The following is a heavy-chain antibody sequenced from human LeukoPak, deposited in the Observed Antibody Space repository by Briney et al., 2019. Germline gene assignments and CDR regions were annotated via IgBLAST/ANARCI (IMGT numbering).Heavy chain of an antibody. CDR2: IREDGSEK. CDR1: GFTFSTYS. CDR3: GVVY. Sequence: TGGSLRLSCAASGFTFSTYSMNWVRQAPGKGLEWVANIREDGSEKYYVDSVKGRFTISRDNTKNLLYLEMSSLRAEDTAVYYCGVVYWGQGTLVTVSS. J-gene: IGHJ4*02. V-gene: IGHV3-7*01.